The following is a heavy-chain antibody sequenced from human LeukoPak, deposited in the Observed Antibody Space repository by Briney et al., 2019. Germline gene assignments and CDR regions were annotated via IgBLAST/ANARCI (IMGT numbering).Heavy chain of an antibody. CDR1: GGSVSSGSYY. D-gene: IGHD2-21*01. J-gene: IGHJ6*02. CDR2: IYYSGST. CDR3: ARYSEYYGMDV. V-gene: IGHV4-61*01. Sequence: SETLSLTCTVSGGSVSSGSYYWSWIRQPPGTGLEWIGYIYYSGSTNYNPSLKSRVTISVDTSKNQFSLKLSSVTAADTAVYYCARYSEYYGMDVWGQGTTVTVSS.